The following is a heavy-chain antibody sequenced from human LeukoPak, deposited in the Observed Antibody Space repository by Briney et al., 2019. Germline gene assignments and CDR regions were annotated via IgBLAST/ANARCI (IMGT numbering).Heavy chain of an antibody. J-gene: IGHJ4*02. CDR2: LNPNSGNT. D-gene: IGHD1-1*01. CDR3: AIGWKPFYFYY. Sequence: ASVKVSCKAPGYTFTSYDINWVRQASGQGRGWMGWLNPNSGNTAYSQKFQGRVNITRNTSISTAYMELSSLRSDDTAVYYCAIGWKPFYFYYWGQGTLVTVSS. V-gene: IGHV1-8*03. CDR1: GYTFTSYD.